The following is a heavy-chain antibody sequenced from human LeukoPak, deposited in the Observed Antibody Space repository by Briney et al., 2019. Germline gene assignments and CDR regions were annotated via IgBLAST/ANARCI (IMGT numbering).Heavy chain of an antibody. CDR1: GFTFSRYW. Sequence: GGSLRLSCAASGFTFSRYWMSWVRQAPGKGLEWLANIKQDGSEKYYMDSVKGRFTISRDNAKNSLYLQMNSLRVEDTAVYYCATDESNSFFFWGQGTLVTVSS. CDR2: IKQDGSEK. V-gene: IGHV3-7*01. D-gene: IGHD2/OR15-2a*01. J-gene: IGHJ4*02. CDR3: ATDESNSFFF.